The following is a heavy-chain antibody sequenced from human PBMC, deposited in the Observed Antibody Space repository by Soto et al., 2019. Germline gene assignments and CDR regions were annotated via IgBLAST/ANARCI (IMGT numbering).Heavy chain of an antibody. CDR3: AKRASGSYFDY. D-gene: IGHD3-10*01. CDR1: GFTFSSYA. CDR2: ISGSGGST. V-gene: IGHV3-23*01. Sequence: EVPLLESGGGLVQPGGSLRLSCAASGFTFSSYAMNWVRQAPGKGLEWVSVISGSGGSTYYADSVKGRFTISRDNSKNTLYLQMKSLGAEDTAVYYCAKRASGSYFDYWGQGTLVTVSS. J-gene: IGHJ4*02.